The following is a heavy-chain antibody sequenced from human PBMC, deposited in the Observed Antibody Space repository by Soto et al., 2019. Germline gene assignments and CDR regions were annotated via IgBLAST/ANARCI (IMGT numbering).Heavy chain of an antibody. CDR1: GFTFSSYS. CDR2: ISSSSSYI. Sequence: PGGSLRLSCAASGFTFSSYSMNWVRQAPGKGLEWVSSISSSSSYIYYADSVKGRFTISRDNAKNSLYLQMNSLRAEDTAVYYCARDLPENPRDSSGCDYWGQGTLVTVSS. J-gene: IGHJ4*02. V-gene: IGHV3-21*01. CDR3: ARDLPENPRDSSGCDY. D-gene: IGHD6-19*01.